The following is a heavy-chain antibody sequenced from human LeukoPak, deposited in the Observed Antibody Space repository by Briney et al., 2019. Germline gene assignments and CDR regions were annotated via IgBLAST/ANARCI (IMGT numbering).Heavy chain of an antibody. D-gene: IGHD5-18*01. J-gene: IGHJ6*02. CDR1: GFTFSSYG. Sequence: PGGSLRLSCAASGFTFSSYGMHWVRQAPGKGLEWVSHISSSGSTIYYADSVKGRFTISRDNSKNTLYLQMNSLRAEDTAVYYCAKDGNTAMVRGYYYYGMDVWGQGTTVTVSS. CDR2: ISSSGSTI. CDR3: AKDGNTAMVRGYYYYGMDV. V-gene: IGHV3-48*01.